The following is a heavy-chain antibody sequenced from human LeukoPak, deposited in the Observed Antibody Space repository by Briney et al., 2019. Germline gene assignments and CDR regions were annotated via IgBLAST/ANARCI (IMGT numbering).Heavy chain of an antibody. V-gene: IGHV4-59*01. D-gene: IGHD6-13*01. Sequence: PSVTLSLTCTVSGGSISSNYWSWIRQPPGKGLEWIGYIHYSGATNYNPSLKSRVTISADTSKNQFSLKLSSVTAADTAMYYCARDAAGFNSSWEFDYWGQGTLVTVSS. CDR1: GGSISSNY. CDR2: IHYSGAT. J-gene: IGHJ4*02. CDR3: ARDAAGFNSSWEFDY.